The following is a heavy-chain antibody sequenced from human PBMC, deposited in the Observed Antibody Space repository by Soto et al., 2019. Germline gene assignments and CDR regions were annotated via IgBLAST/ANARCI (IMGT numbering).Heavy chain of an antibody. CDR3: ARGMSGIPLWCPHYFDY. J-gene: IGHJ4*02. Sequence: QLQLQESGPGLVKPSETVSLTCSVPAAYIRATNFYWGWIRQPPGKGLEWIGSFHYNGDTYSNPSMETRLTMSVDTSKSQLSLILTSVTAADTAVYCCARGMSGIPLWCPHYFDYWGQGTLVTVSS. V-gene: IGHV4-39*01. D-gene: IGHD5-18*01. CDR2: FHYNGDT. CDR1: AAYIRATNFY.